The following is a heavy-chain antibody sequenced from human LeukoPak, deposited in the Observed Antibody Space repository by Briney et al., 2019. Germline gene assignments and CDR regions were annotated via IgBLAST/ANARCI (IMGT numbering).Heavy chain of an antibody. Sequence: SETLSLICTVSGGSVSSGSYYWSWIRQPAGKGLEWIGRIYTSGSTNYNPSLKSRVTMSVDTSKNQFSLKLSSVTAADTAVYYCARTSRSGYDQSAFFDYWGQGTLVTVSS. D-gene: IGHD5-12*01. CDR1: GGSVSSGSYY. CDR3: ARTSRSGYDQSAFFDY. V-gene: IGHV4-61*02. CDR2: IYTSGST. J-gene: IGHJ4*02.